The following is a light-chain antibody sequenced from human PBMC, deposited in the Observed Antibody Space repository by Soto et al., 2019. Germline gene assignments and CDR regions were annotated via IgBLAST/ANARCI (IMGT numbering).Light chain of an antibody. J-gene: IGKJ1*01. CDR2: DAS. CDR1: QNINTW. CDR3: HKYNTYWT. V-gene: IGKV1-5*01. Sequence: DIQMPQSPSTLSASVGDRVPSTCRASQNINTWLAWYEQKPGKASKLLLYDASSLESGVPSRFSGSGAGTEVTLTISRVQPDDFATYYRHKYNTYWTCGQGTKVEIK.